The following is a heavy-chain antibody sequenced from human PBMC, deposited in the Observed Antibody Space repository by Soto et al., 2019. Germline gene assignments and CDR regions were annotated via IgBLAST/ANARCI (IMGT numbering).Heavy chain of an antibody. V-gene: IGHV5-51*01. CDR3: ARAGDILTGYQAPFDY. D-gene: IGHD3-9*01. CDR2: IYPGDSDT. Sequence: LGGAKNIPGTGSGYSFTSYGIGWVRQMPEKGLEWMGIIYPGDSDTRYSPSFQGQVTISADKSISTAYLQWSSLKASDTAMYYCARAGDILTGYQAPFDYWGQGTLVTVSS. J-gene: IGHJ4*02. CDR1: GYSFTSYG.